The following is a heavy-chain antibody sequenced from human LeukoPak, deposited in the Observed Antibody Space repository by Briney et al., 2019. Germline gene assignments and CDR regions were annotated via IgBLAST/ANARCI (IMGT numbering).Heavy chain of an antibody. CDR1: GGSISSSSYY. CDR3: ASAQSSSWYKRWDY. J-gene: IGHJ4*02. Sequence: SETLSLTCTVSGGSISSSSYYWGWIRQPPGKGLEWIGSIYYSGSTYYDPSLKSRVTISVDTSKNQFSLKLSSVTAADTAVYYCASAQSSSWYKRWDYRGQGTLVTVSS. CDR2: IYYSGST. V-gene: IGHV4-39*01. D-gene: IGHD6-13*01.